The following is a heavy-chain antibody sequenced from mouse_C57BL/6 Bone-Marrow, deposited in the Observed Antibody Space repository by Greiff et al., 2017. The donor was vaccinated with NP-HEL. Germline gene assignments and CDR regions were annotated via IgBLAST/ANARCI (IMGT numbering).Heavy chain of an antibody. V-gene: IGHV2-5*01. J-gene: IGHJ3*01. Sequence: VQGVESGPGLVQPSQSLSITCTVSGFSLTSYGVHWVRQSPGKGLEWLGVIWRGGSTDYNAAFMSRLSITKDNSKSQVFFKMNSLQADDTAIYYCAKERYYSNYGFAYWGQGTLVTVSA. D-gene: IGHD2-5*01. CDR3: AKERYYSNYGFAY. CDR2: IWRGGST. CDR1: GFSLTSYG.